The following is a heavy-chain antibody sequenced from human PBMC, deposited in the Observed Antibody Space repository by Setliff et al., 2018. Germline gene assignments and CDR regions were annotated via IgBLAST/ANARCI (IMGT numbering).Heavy chain of an antibody. D-gene: IGHD3-22*01. Sequence: ASVKVSCKASGYTFTSYYMHWVRQAPGQGLEWMGIINPSGGSTSYAQKFQGRVTMTRDTSTSTVYMELSSLRSEDTAVYYCARDTRDKYDTSGYYLSFDSWGQGALVTVSS. CDR1: GYTFTSYY. J-gene: IGHJ4*02. V-gene: IGHV1-46*01. CDR3: ARDTRDKYDTSGYYLSFDS. CDR2: INPSGGST.